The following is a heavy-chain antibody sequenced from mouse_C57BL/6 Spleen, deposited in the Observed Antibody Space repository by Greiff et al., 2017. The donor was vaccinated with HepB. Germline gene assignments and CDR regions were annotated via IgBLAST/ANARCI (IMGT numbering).Heavy chain of an antibody. J-gene: IGHJ4*01. V-gene: IGHV5-12*01. D-gene: IGHD2-2*01. CDR2: ISNGGGST. CDR1: GFTFSDYY. CDR3: ARRGYDEGYAMDY. Sequence: DVMLVESGGGLVQPGGSLKLSCAASGFTFSDYYMYWVRQTPEKRLEWVAYISNGGGSTYYPDTVKGRFTISRDNAKNTLYLQMSRLKSEDTAMYYCARRGYDEGYAMDYWGQGTSVTVSS.